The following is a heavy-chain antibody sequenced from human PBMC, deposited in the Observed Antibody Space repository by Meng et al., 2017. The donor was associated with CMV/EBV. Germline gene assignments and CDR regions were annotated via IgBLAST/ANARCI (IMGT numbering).Heavy chain of an antibody. CDR1: GYNFTSYW. D-gene: IGHD2-2*01. CDR3: ARHYSTMAAYYFDF. J-gene: IGHJ4*02. CDR2: IDPSDSYT. Sequence: SGYNFTSYWISWVRQRPGKGLEWMGRIDPSDSYTNYSPSFQGHVTFSADKSISTAYLQWSSLKASDTAMYYCARHYSTMAAYYFDFWGQGTLVTVSS. V-gene: IGHV5-10-1*01.